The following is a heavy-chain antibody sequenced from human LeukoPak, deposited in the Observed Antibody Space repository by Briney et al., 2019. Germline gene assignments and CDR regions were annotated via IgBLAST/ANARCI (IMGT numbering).Heavy chain of an antibody. V-gene: IGHV3-73*01. CDR1: GFTFSGST. CDR2: IRSKGNNYAT. Sequence: GGSLRLSCAASGFTFSGSTIYWVRQASGKGLEWVGRIRSKGNNYATAYAASVNGRFTVSRDDSQNTAFLQMNSLKTEDTAVYYCAKDELYSSSFHDYWGQGTLVTVSS. CDR3: AKDELYSSSFHDY. J-gene: IGHJ4*02. D-gene: IGHD6-6*01.